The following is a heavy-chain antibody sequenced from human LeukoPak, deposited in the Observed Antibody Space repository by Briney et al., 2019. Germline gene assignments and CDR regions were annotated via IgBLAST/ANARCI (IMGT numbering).Heavy chain of an antibody. CDR1: GDSISIYY. Sequence: SETLSLTCTVSGDSISIYYWSWLRQPPGKGLEWIGYIYYSGSTNYNPSLKSRVTVSIDRSKNQFSLKLSSVTAADTAVYYCARVGWASHWFDPWGQGTLVTVSS. V-gene: IGHV4-59*01. CDR2: IYYSGST. J-gene: IGHJ5*02. D-gene: IGHD6-19*01. CDR3: ARVGWASHWFDP.